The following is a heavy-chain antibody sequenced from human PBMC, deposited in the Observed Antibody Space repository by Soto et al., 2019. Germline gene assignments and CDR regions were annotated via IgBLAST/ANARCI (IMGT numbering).Heavy chain of an antibody. CDR3: AREKRVVVPADRSDSFSIVDY. V-gene: IGHV3-33*01. J-gene: IGHJ4*02. CDR2: IWYDGSNK. D-gene: IGHD2-2*01. Sequence: GGSLRLSCAASGFTFSSYGMHWVRQAPGKGLEWVAVIWYDGSNKYYADSVKGRFTISRDNSKNTLYLQMNSLRAEDTAVYYCAREKRVVVPADRSDSFSIVDYWGQGTLVTVSS. CDR1: GFTFSSYG.